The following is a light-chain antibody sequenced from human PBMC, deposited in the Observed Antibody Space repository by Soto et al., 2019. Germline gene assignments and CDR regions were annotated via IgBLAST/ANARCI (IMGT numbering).Light chain of an antibody. CDR2: GAS. V-gene: IGKV3-20*01. J-gene: IGKJ5*01. CDR1: QSVSSSY. CDR3: QQYGSSST. Sequence: EIVLTQSPGTLSLSPGERATLSCRASQSVSSSYLAWYQQKPGQAPRLLIYGASSRPTGIPDRFSGSGSGADFTLTISRLEPEDFAVHYCQQYGSSSTFGQGTRLEIK.